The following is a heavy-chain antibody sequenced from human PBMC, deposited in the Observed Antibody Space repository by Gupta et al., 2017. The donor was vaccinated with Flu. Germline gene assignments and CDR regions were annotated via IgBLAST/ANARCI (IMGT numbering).Heavy chain of an antibody. J-gene: IGHJ4*02. CDR2: INTDGSTT. D-gene: IGHD6-13*01. CDR3: ARFHSAGY. CDR1: GFTFSNYW. V-gene: IGHV3-74*01. Sequence: EVQLVESGGGSVQPGGSLRLSCVVSGFTFSNYWMYWVRQAPGKGLVWVSRINTDGSTTQYADSVKGRFTISRDNAKSTVYLQMNSLRVEDTAVYYCARFHSAGYWGQGTLGTVSS.